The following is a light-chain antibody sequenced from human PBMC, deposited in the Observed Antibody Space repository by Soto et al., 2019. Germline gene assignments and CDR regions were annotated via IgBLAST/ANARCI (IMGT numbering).Light chain of an antibody. CDR3: GTWDSSLSAGR. CDR1: HSNIGNNY. CDR2: DTR. V-gene: IGLV1-51*01. J-gene: IGLJ2*01. Sequence: QSVLTQPPSVSAAPGQKVSISCSGSHSNIGNNYVSWYQQVPGAAPKLLIYDTRKRPSWIPDRFSASKSGTSATLVITGLQSGDEAYYYCGTWDSSLSAGRFGGGTKLTVL.